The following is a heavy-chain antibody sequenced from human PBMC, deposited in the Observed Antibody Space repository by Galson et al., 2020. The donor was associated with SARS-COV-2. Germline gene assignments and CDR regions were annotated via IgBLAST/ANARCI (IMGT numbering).Heavy chain of an antibody. D-gene: IGHD6-13*01. CDR2: IYWNDDK. J-gene: IGHJ4*02. V-gene: IGHV2-5*01. CDR3: ARSYSSSWYPVPYFDY. CDR1: GFSLSTSGVG. Sequence: SGPTLVKPTQTLTLTCTFSGFSLSTSGVGVGWIRQPPGKALEWLALIYWNDDKRYSPSLKSRLTITKDTSKNQVVLTMTNMDPVDTATYYCARSYSSSWYPVPYFDYWGQGTLVTVAS.